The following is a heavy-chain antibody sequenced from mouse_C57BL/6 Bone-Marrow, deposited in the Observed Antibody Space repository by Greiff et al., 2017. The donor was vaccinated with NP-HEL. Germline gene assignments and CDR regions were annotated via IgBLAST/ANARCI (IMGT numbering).Heavy chain of an antibody. CDR1: GYAFSSSW. V-gene: IGHV1-82*01. D-gene: IGHD1-1*01. Sequence: QVQLQQSGPELVKPGASVKISCKASGYAFSSSWMNWVKQRPGKGLEWIGRIYPGDGDTNYNGKFKGKATLTADKSSSTAYMQLSSLTSEDSAVYFCASYYYGSSYGFDYWGQGTTLTVSS. CDR2: IYPGDGDT. CDR3: ASYYYGSSYGFDY. J-gene: IGHJ2*01.